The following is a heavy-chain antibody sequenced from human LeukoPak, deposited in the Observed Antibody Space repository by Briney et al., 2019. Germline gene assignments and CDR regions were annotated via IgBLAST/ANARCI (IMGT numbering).Heavy chain of an antibody. Sequence: ASVKVSCKASGYTFTSYGISWVRQAPGQGLEWMGWISAYNGNTNYAQKLQGRVTMTTDTSTSTAYMELRSLRSDDTTVYYCARGRKYYDFWSGLDYWGQGTLVTVSS. CDR1: GYTFTSYG. D-gene: IGHD3-3*01. CDR2: ISAYNGNT. V-gene: IGHV1-18*01. J-gene: IGHJ4*02. CDR3: ARGRKYYDFWSGLDY.